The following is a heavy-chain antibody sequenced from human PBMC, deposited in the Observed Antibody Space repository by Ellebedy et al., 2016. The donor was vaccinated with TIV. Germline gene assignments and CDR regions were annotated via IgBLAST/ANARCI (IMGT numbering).Heavy chain of an antibody. CDR3: ARFVDGDYEDY. CDR1: GYTFTNYG. D-gene: IGHD4-17*01. J-gene: IGHJ4*02. V-gene: IGHV1-18*04. Sequence: AASVKVSCKASGYTFTNYGISWVRQAPGQGLEWMGWISGYNGNTYSAQKLQGRVTMTTDTSKSTAYMELRSLRSDDTAVYYCARFVDGDYEDYWGQGALVTVSS. CDR2: ISGYNGNT.